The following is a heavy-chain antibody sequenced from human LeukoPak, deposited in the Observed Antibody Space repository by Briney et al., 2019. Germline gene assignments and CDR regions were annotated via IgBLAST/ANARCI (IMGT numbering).Heavy chain of an antibody. J-gene: IGHJ4*02. CDR2: IYSGGST. CDR3: ARDYGLGY. Sequence: GGSLRLSCAASGFTFSNTWMSWVRQAPGKGLEWVSVIYSGGSTYCADSVKGRFTISRDNSKNTLYLQMNSLRAEDTAVYYCARDYGLGYWGQGTLVTVSS. D-gene: IGHD4-17*01. CDR1: GFTFSNTW. V-gene: IGHV3-53*01.